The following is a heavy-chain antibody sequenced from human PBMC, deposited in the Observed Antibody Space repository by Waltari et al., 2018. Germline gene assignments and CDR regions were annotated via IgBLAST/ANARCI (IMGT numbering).Heavy chain of an antibody. Sequence: HVQLQESGPGLVKPSETLFLTCTVSGSSITSGYYWGWIRQPPGKALEWLANVYYSGSTYYNPSLKSRLTISIDTSRNQFSLKLRSVTAADTAVYYCANDGECTGGRCYSLGRFDPWGQGTLVTVSS. CDR2: VYYSGST. V-gene: IGHV4-38-2*02. CDR1: GSSITSGYY. CDR3: ANDGECTGGRCYSLGRFDP. J-gene: IGHJ5*02. D-gene: IGHD2-15*01.